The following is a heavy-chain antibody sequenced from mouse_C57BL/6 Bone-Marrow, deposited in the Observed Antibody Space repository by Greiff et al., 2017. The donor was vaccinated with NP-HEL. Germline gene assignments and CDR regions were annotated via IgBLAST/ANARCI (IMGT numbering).Heavy chain of an antibody. D-gene: IGHD1-2*01. CDR3: ARGATAYCFDY. V-gene: IGHV1-20*01. Sequence: EVQLQQSGPELVKPGDSVKLSCKASGYSFTGYFMNWVMQSHGQSLEWIGRINPYNGDTFYNQKFTGKATLTVDKSSSTAHMELRSLTSEDSAVYYCARGATAYCFDYWGQGTTLTVSA. J-gene: IGHJ2*01. CDR2: INPYNGDT. CDR1: GYSFTGYF.